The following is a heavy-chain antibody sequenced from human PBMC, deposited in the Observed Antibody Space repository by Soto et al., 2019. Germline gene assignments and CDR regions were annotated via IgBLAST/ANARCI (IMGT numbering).Heavy chain of an antibody. CDR1: GYTFTSYY. Sequence: ASVKVSCKASGYTFTSYYIHWARQAPGQGLEWMGWINPNSGGTKYAQKFQGRVTMTRDTSKSIAYLQMNSLKTEDTAIYYCTRGFYSTASYPRFDYWGQGTLVTVSS. V-gene: IGHV1-2*02. CDR2: INPNSGGT. J-gene: IGHJ4*02. D-gene: IGHD6-13*01. CDR3: TRGFYSTASYPRFDY.